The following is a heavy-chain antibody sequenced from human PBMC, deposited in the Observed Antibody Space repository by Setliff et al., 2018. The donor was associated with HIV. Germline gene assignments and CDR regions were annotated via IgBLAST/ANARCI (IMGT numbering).Heavy chain of an antibody. Sequence: KTSETLSLTCAVHGGPFSDHYWNWIRQPPGKGLEWIAEIHHTGYLNYNPSLKSRVTISRDTSTNQFSLKLSSVTAADTAIYYCAAFFVTPLTTQDFWGQGTLVTVSS. J-gene: IGHJ4*02. CDR2: IHHTGYL. V-gene: IGHV4-34*01. D-gene: IGHD4-17*01. CDR1: GGPFSDHY. CDR3: AAFFVTPLTTQDF.